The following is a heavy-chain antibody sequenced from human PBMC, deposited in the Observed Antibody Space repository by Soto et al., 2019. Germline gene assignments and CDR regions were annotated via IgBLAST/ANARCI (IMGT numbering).Heavy chain of an antibody. Sequence: GASVKVSCKASGGTFSSYAISWVRQAPGQGLEWMGGIIPIFGTANYAQKFQGRVTITADESTSTAYMELGSLRSEDTAVYYCARDMGRIVGAPYYGMDVWGQGTTVTVSS. CDR2: IIPIFGTA. D-gene: IGHD1-26*01. CDR3: ARDMGRIVGAPYYGMDV. CDR1: GGTFSSYA. J-gene: IGHJ6*02. V-gene: IGHV1-69*13.